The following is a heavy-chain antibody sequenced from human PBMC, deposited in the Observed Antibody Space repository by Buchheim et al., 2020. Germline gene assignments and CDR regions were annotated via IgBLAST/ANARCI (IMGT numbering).Heavy chain of an antibody. J-gene: IGHJ5*01. CDR3: ARAPDGYCSGGSCPGENWFDS. D-gene: IGHD2-15*01. CDR1: GYTFTSYD. Sequence: QVQLVQSGAEVKKPGASVKVSCKASGYTFTSYDINWVRQATGQGLEWMGWMNPNSGNTGYAQKFQSRVTMTRNTSISTAYMELSSLRSEYTAVYYCARAPDGYCSGGSCPGENWFDSWGQGTL. V-gene: IGHV1-8*01. CDR2: MNPNSGNT.